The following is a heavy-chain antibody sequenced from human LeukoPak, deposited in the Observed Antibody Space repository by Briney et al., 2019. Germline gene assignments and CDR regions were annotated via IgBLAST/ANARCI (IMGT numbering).Heavy chain of an antibody. D-gene: IGHD2-15*01. CDR1: GFTFSSYA. V-gene: IGHV3-23*01. Sequence: GGSLRLSCAGSGFTFSSYAMSWVRQAPGKGLEWFSAITDSGGDTYRADSVKGRFTISRDNSKNTLYLQMNSLRAEDTAVYYCAKGSASARPYYFDYWGQGTLVTVSS. CDR2: ITDSGGDT. CDR3: AKGSASARPYYFDY. J-gene: IGHJ4*02.